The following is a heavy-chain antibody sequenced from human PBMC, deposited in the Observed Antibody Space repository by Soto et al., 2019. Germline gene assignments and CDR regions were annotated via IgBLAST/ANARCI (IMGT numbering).Heavy chain of an antibody. CDR2: IISILGIA. Sequence: QVQLVQSGAEVKKPGSSVKVSCKASGGTFSSYTISWVRQAPGQGLEWMGRIISILGIANYAQKFQGRVTITADKSTSTAYMELSSLRSEDTAVYYCARGALWFGELFYYYYMDVWGKGTTVTVSS. D-gene: IGHD3-10*01. V-gene: IGHV1-69*02. J-gene: IGHJ6*03. CDR3: ARGALWFGELFYYYYMDV. CDR1: GGTFSSYT.